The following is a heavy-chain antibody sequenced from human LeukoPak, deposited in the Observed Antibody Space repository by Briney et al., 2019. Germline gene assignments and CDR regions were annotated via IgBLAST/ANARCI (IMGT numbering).Heavy chain of an antibody. CDR1: GGSISSYY. D-gene: IGHD5-18*01. CDR2: IYYSGST. J-gene: IGHJ4*02. V-gene: IGHV4-59*01. CDR3: ARGYTYGSWGGYFDY. Sequence: SETPSLTCTVSGGSISSYYWSWIRQPPGKGLEWIGYIYYSGSTNYNPSLKSRVTISVDTSKNQFSLKLSSVTAADTAVYYCARGYTYGSWGGYFDYWGQGTLVTVSS.